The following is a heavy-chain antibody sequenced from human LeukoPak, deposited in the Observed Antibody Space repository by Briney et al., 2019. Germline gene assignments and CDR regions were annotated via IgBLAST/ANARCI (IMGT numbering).Heavy chain of an antibody. D-gene: IGHD3-10*01. J-gene: IGHJ5*02. CDR3: ARPYGSGSFDNWFDP. CDR1: GYTLTSHC. CDR2: INPNSGDT. V-gene: IGHV1-2*06. Sequence: GASVKVSCKASGYTLTSHCMHWVRQAPGQGLEWMGRINPNSGDTNYAQKFQDRVTMTRDTSISTAYMDLSRLTSDDTAVYYCARPYGSGSFDNWFDPWGRGTLVIVSS.